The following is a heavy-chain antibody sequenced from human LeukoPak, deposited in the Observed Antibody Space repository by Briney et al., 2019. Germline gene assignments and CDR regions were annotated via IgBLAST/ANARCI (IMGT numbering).Heavy chain of an antibody. Sequence: GGSLRLSCAASGFTFSNYGMHWVRQAPGKGLEYVSAITSNGDSTYYANSVRGRFTISRDNSKNTLYLQMGSLRADDMAVYYCARGDVAAPTVFDSRGQGTLVTVSS. J-gene: IGHJ4*02. V-gene: IGHV3-64*01. CDR1: GFTFSNYG. CDR3: ARGDVAAPTVFDS. D-gene: IGHD6-13*01. CDR2: ITSNGDST.